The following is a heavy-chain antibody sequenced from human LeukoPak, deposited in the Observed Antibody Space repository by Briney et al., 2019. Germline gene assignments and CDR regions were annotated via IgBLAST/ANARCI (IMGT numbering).Heavy chain of an antibody. Sequence: PGGSLRLSCAASGFTFITMSWVRQAPGKGLEWVAGINESGGATYYADSVKGRFIISRDKSKSTLYLQMNSLRAEDTAVYYCVKGSYRGYEFDYWGQGTLVTVSS. V-gene: IGHV3-23*01. CDR3: VKGSYRGYEFDY. CDR1: GFTFIT. CDR2: INESGGAT. J-gene: IGHJ4*02. D-gene: IGHD5-12*01.